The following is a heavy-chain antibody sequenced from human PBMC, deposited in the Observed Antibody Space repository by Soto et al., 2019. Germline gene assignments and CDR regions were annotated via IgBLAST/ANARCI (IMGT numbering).Heavy chain of an antibody. D-gene: IGHD6-19*01. Sequence: PSEPLSLPCTGSGGSVSSYYWSWIRQPAGKGLEWIGRIYTSGSSNYNPSLKSRVTMSVDTSKKQFSLKVSSVTAADTAVYYCARAITVAGTGWFDPWGQGTLVTVSS. CDR3: ARAITVAGTGWFDP. CDR2: IYTSGSS. V-gene: IGHV4-4*07. J-gene: IGHJ5*02. CDR1: GGSVSSYY.